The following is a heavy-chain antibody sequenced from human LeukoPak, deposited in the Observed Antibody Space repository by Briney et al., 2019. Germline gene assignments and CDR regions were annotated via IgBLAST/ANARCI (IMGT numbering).Heavy chain of an antibody. Sequence: PGGSLRLSCVASGFTLSSYSMNWVRQAPGKGLEWVSSISRSSGYIFYADSIKGRFTVSRDNSKNALYLQMNSLRADDTAVYYCARFPGGSNTWSIDFWGQGTLVTVSS. CDR2: ISRSSGYI. CDR3: ARFPGGSNTWSIDF. CDR1: GFTLSSYS. V-gene: IGHV3-21*01. D-gene: IGHD6-13*01. J-gene: IGHJ4*02.